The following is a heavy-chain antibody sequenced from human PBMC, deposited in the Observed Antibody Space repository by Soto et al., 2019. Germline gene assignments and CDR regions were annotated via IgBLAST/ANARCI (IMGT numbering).Heavy chain of an antibody. D-gene: IGHD2-8*01. CDR2: IIPIFGTA. J-gene: IGHJ5*02. V-gene: IGHV1-69*13. CDR1: GCTFSSYA. CDR3: ARGEGYCTNGVCHANWFDP. Sequence: SVKVSCKASGCTFSSYAISWVRQAPGQGLEWMGGIIPIFGTANYAQKFQGRVTITADESTSTAYMELSSLRSEDTAVYYCARGEGYCTNGVCHANWFDPWGQGTLVTVS.